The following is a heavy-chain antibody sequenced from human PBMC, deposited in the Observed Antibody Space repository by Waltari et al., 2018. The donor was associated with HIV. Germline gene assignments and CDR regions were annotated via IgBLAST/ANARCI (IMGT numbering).Heavy chain of an antibody. CDR3: TTDLGGYNVDY. Sequence: EVRLVGSGGGLVKPGGSLRLSCAASGFTFIDIWMSWVRQAPGKGLEWVGRIKSKTHGETTDYAAPVKGRFSLSRDDSKNTLYLQMNSLKTEDTAVYYCTTDLGGYNVDYWGQGTLVTVSS. V-gene: IGHV3-15*01. CDR2: IKSKTHGETT. J-gene: IGHJ4*02. CDR1: GFTFIDIW. D-gene: IGHD5-12*01.